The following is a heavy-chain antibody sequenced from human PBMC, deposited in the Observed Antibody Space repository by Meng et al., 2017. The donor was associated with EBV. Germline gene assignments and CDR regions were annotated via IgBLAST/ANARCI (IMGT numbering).Heavy chain of an antibody. CDR2: IYYSGST. D-gene: IGHD3-3*01. Sequence: QGQLQESGPVLVKPSGTLSLPCTVYGGSIRSYYWSWIRQPPGKGLEWIGYIYYSGSTNYNPSLKSRVTISVDTSKNQFSLKLSSVTAADTAMYYCARFSGYDFWSGYYQAPAGWFDPWGQGTLVTVSS. V-gene: IGHV4-59*01. CDR3: ARFSGYDFWSGYYQAPAGWFDP. J-gene: IGHJ5*02. CDR1: GGSIRSYY.